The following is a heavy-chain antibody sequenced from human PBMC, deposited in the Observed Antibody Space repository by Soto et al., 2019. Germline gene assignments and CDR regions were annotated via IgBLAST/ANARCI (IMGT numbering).Heavy chain of an antibody. Sequence: QVRLVQSGGGVVQPGRSLTLSCAASGYSITNNGMHWVRQAPGKGLEWVALICAHGTDQYYADYVKGRFTVSRDTSTNQVYLQMNSLRAEDTARYYCGKDIRSGSIDYWGQGTLVTVSS. CDR1: GYSITNNG. CDR3: GKDIRSGSIDY. J-gene: IGHJ4*02. V-gene: IGHV3-33*06. D-gene: IGHD1-1*01. CDR2: ICAHGTDQ.